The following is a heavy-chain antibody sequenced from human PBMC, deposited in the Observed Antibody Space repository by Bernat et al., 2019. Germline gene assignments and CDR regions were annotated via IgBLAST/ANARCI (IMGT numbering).Heavy chain of an antibody. Sequence: EVQLLESGGCLVQPGGSLRLSCAASGFTFGGYWMHWARQAPGKGLVWFSRISSDGSGTTYADSVKGRVTISRDNAKNTLYLQMNGLRAEDTAVYYCARGRSGDWIDPWGQGTLVTVSS. D-gene: IGHD2-15*01. J-gene: IGHJ5*02. CDR1: GFTFGGYW. CDR3: ARGRSGDWIDP. CDR2: ISSDGSGT. V-gene: IGHV3-74*02.